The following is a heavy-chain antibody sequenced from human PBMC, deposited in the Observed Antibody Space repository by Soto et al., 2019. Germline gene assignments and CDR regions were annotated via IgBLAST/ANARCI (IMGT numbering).Heavy chain of an antibody. CDR1: GSSIRRYY. J-gene: IGHJ5*02. Sequence: PSETLSLTCTNSGSSIRRYYWSWIRQPPGKGLEWIGYIYYSGSTNYNPSLKSRVTISVDTSKNQFSLKLSSVTAADTAVYYCARDQVPAALAGWFDPWGRGTLVTVSS. CDR2: IYYSGST. CDR3: ARDQVPAALAGWFDP. D-gene: IGHD2-2*01. V-gene: IGHV4-59*01.